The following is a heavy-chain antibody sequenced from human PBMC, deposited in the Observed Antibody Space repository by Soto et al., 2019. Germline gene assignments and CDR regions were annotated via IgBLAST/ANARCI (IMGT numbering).Heavy chain of an antibody. CDR1: GVSISRTSYS. V-gene: IGHV4-30-4*08. D-gene: IGHD6-19*01. CDR3: ARVGSGWRALNRSYP. J-gene: IGHJ5*02. Sequence: SETLSLTCNVSGVSISRTSYSWSWIRQPPGKGLECVGFIDHRGSPYYNPSLKGRGTISLDTAKNHFSLTLSSVTAADTVVYYCARVGSGWRALNRSYPWGQGTLVTVS. CDR2: IDHRGSP.